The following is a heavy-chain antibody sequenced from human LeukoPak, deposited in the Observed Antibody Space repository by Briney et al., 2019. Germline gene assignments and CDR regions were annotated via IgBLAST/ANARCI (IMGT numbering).Heavy chain of an antibody. Sequence: ASVKVSCKASGYTFTSYGISWVRQAPGQGLEWMGWMNPNSGNTGYAQKFQGRVTITRNTSISTAYMELSSLRSEDTAVYYCALSPGSSIAARPWVLNYWGQGTLVTVSP. CDR1: GYTFTSYG. D-gene: IGHD6-6*01. V-gene: IGHV1-8*03. J-gene: IGHJ4*02. CDR3: ALSPGSSIAARPWVLNY. CDR2: MNPNSGNT.